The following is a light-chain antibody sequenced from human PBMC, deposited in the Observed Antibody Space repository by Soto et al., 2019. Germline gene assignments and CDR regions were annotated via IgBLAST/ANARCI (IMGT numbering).Light chain of an antibody. CDR3: TSYTSRSTHVV. CDR2: DVN. V-gene: IGLV2-14*01. Sequence: QSVLTQPASVSGSPGQSITISCTGTSSDVGGYDYVSWYQQHPGKAPKLMIYDVNKRPSGVSNRFSGSKSGNTASLTISGLLAEDEADYYCTSYTSRSTHVVFGGGTKLTVL. J-gene: IGLJ2*01. CDR1: SSDVGGYDY.